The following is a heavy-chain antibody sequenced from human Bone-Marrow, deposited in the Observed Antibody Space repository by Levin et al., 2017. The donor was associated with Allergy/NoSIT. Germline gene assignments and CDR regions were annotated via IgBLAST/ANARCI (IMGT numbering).Heavy chain of an antibody. CDR2: IIPIFGTT. J-gene: IGHJ6*02. CDR3: ARADQVDGYLYGMDV. CDR1: GGTFSGNA. Sequence: SVKVSCKASGGTFSGNAVSWVRQAPGQGLEWMAGIIPIFGTTNNAQKFQGRVTITADESTSTSYMELTSLTSEDTAVYYCARADQVDGYLYGMDVWGQGTTVTVSS. V-gene: IGHV1-69*13. D-gene: IGHD5-18*01.